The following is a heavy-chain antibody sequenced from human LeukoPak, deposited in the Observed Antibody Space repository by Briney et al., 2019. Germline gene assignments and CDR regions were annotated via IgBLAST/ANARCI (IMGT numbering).Heavy chain of an antibody. Sequence: PGGSLRLSCAASGFTFSNAWMNWVRQAPGKGLEWVSSISSSSSYIYYADSVKGRFTISRDNAKNSLYLQMNSLRAEDTAVYYCATQTCGGDCYPFDYWGQGTLVTVSS. CDR2: ISSSSSYI. CDR3: ATQTCGGDCYPFDY. D-gene: IGHD2-21*02. V-gene: IGHV3-21*01. J-gene: IGHJ4*02. CDR1: GFTFSNAW.